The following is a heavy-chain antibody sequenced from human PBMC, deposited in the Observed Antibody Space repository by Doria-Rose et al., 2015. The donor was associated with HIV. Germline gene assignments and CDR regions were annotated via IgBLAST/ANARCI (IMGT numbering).Heavy chain of an antibody. CDR1: GGSFSGYY. J-gene: IGHJ6*02. V-gene: IGHV4-34*01. D-gene: IGHD1-1*01. Sequence: QVQLVQSGAGLVKPSETLSLTCAVFGGSFSGYYWSWIRQPPGKGLEWIGGINHSGSTNYKTSLKSRVTISLDTSKNLFSLKLSSVTAADTAVYYCARGLLRGGWNDVDYYYGMDVWGQGTTVTVSS. CDR2: INHSGST. CDR3: ARGLLRGGWNDVDYYYGMDV.